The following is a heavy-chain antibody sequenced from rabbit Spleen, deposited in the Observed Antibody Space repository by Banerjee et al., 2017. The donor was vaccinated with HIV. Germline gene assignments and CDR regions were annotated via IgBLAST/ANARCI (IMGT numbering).Heavy chain of an antibody. CDR3: ARDLVDVIGWNFNL. CDR2: IDPVFGIT. D-gene: IGHD1-1*01. J-gene: IGHJ4*01. CDR1: GFTLNSYYM. Sequence: QERLKESGGGLVQPGGSLKLSCKASGFTLNSYYMNWVRQAPGKGLEWIGYIDPVFGITYYASWVKGRLIMSRTSSTTVTLQMTSLTAADTATYFCARDLVDVIGWNFNLWGPGTLVTVS. V-gene: IGHV1S45*01.